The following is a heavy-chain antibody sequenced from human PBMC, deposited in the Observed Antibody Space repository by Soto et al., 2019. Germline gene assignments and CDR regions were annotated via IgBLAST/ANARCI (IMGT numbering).Heavy chain of an antibody. CDR2: ISSSSSYI. Sequence: GSLRLSCAASGFTFSSYSMNWVRQAPGKGLEWVSSISSSSSYIYYADSVKGRFTISRDNARNSLYLQMNSPRAEDTAVYYCARNGGPLAAAGPSIYGMDVWGQGTTVTVSS. V-gene: IGHV3-21*01. J-gene: IGHJ6*02. CDR1: GFTFSSYS. CDR3: ARNGGPLAAAGPSIYGMDV. D-gene: IGHD6-13*01.